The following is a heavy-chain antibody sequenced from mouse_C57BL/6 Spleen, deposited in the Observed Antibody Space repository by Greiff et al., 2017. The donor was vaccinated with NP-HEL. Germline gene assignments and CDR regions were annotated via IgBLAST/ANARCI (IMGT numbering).Heavy chain of an antibody. D-gene: IGHD3-1*01. V-gene: IGHV1-69*01. CDR2: IDPSDSYT. J-gene: IGHJ2*01. CDR3: ARRGYGYYFDY. Sequence: QVQLQQPGAELVMPGASVKLSCKASGYTFTSYWMHWVKQRPGQGLEWIGEIDPSDSYTNYNQKFKGKSTLTVDKSSSTAYMQLSSLTSEDSAVYYYARRGYGYYFDYWGQGTTLTVSS. CDR1: GYTFTSYW.